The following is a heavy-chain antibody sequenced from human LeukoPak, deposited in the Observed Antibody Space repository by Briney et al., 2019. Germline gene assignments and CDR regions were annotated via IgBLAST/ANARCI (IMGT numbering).Heavy chain of an antibody. CDR2: INAGNGNT. Sequence: ASVKVSCKASGYTFTSYAMHWVRQAPGQRLEWMGWINAGNGNTKYSQKFQGRVTITRDTSAGTAYMELSSLRSEDTAVYYCAREYCSGGSCYSYFDYWGQGTLVTVSS. V-gene: IGHV1-3*01. J-gene: IGHJ4*02. CDR1: GYTFTSYA. D-gene: IGHD2-15*01. CDR3: AREYCSGGSCYSYFDY.